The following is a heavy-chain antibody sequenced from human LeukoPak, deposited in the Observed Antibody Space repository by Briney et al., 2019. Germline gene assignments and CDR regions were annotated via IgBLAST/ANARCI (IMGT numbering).Heavy chain of an antibody. V-gene: IGHV4-4*02. J-gene: IGHJ4*02. CDR3: ARVLSSGWYGGYFDY. CDR1: GGSIRSSNW. Sequence: SGTLSLTCAVPGGSIRSSNWWSWVRQPPGKGLEWIGAIYHSRSTNYNPPPKSRVTISVDKSTDQFSLKLSSVTAADTAVYYCARVLSSGWYGGYFDYWGQGTLVTVS. D-gene: IGHD6-19*01. CDR2: IYHSRST.